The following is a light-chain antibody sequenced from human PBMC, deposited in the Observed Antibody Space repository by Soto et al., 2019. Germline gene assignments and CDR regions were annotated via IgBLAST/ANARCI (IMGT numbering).Light chain of an antibody. CDR2: DVS. J-gene: IGLJ2*01. CDR3: SSYSSSSSEV. V-gene: IGLV2-14*01. Sequence: QSALTQPASVSGSPGQSITISCTGTSSDVGGYNYVSWYQQHPGKAPKLMIYDVSHRPSGGSNRFSGSKSGNTASLTICGRQAEDEADYYCSSYSSSSSEVFGGGTQLTV. CDR1: SSDVGGYNY.